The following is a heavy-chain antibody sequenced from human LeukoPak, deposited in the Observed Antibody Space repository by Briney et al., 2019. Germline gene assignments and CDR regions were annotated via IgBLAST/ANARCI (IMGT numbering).Heavy chain of an antibody. D-gene: IGHD6-19*01. CDR3: ARGRGWYTDV. V-gene: IGHV4-39*07. CDR2: INHSGST. Sequence: SETLSLTCTVSGGSISSSSYYWGWIRQPPGKGLEWIGEINHSGSTNYYPSLKSRVTISVDTSKNQFSLKLSSVTAADTAVYYCARGRGWYTDVWGKGTTVTVSS. J-gene: IGHJ6*04. CDR1: GGSISSSSYY.